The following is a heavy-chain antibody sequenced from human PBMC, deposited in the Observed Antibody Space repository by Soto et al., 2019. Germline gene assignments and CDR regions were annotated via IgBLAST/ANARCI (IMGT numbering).Heavy chain of an antibody. CDR1: GGSISTYY. Sequence: SETLSLTCTVSGGSISTYYWSWIRQPPGKGLEWIGYIHYSGSTNYNPSLKSRVTISVDTSKNQFSLKLRSVTAADTAVYYCGRTPPGYSSGEPTWGQGTLVTVSS. J-gene: IGHJ5*02. CDR2: IHYSGST. V-gene: IGHV4-59*08. CDR3: GRTPPGYSSGEPT. D-gene: IGHD6-19*01.